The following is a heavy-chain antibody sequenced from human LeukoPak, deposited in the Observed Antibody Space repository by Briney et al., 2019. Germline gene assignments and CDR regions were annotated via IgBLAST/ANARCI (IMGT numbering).Heavy chain of an antibody. V-gene: IGHV1-2*02. CDR2: INPNSGGT. CDR1: GYTFTGYY. CDR3: ARGDLLVALLYYFDY. D-gene: IGHD5-12*01. Sequence: ASVKVSCKGSGYTFTGYYMHWMRQAPGQGREWMGWINPNSGGTNYAQRFQGRVTMTRDTSISTAYMELSRLRSDDTAVYYCARGDLLVALLYYFDYWGQGTLVTVSS. J-gene: IGHJ4*02.